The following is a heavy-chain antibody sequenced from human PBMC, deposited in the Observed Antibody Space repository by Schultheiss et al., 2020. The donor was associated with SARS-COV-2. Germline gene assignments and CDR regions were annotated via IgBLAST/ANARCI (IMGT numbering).Heavy chain of an antibody. CDR3: ARTGGVPAAMGWFDP. D-gene: IGHD2-2*01. CDR2: IYYSGST. V-gene: IGHV4-34*01. CDR1: GGSFSGYY. J-gene: IGHJ5*02. Sequence: SETLSLTCAVYGGSFSGYYWSWIRQHPGKGLEWIGYIYYSGSTYYNPSLKSRVTISVDTSKNQFSLKLSSVTAADTAVYYCARTGGVPAAMGWFDPWGQGTLVTVSS.